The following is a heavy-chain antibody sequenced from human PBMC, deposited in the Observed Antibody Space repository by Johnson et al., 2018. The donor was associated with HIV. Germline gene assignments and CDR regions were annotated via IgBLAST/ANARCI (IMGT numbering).Heavy chain of an antibody. CDR2: ISYDGSNK. Sequence: QVQLVESGGGVVQPGRSLRLSCAASGFTFSSYAMNWVRQAPGKGLEWVAVISYDGSNKYYADSVKGRFTISRDNSKNTLYLQMNSLRAEDTAVYYCAREAGTGAFDIWGQGTMVTVSS. J-gene: IGHJ3*02. CDR3: AREAGTGAFDI. D-gene: IGHD6-19*01. V-gene: IGHV3-30*04. CDR1: GFTFSSYA.